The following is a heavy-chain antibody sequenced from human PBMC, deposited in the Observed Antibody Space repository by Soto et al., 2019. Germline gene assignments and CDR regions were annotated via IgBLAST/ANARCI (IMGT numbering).Heavy chain of an antibody. J-gene: IGHJ4*02. CDR1: GGSVSRGGYY. V-gene: IGHV4-31*03. CDR3: ARASGGDFDY. CDR2: IYYSGST. D-gene: IGHD2-21*01. Sequence: SLSLTCTVSGGSVSRGGYYWSWIRQHPGKGLEWIGYIYYSGSTYYNPSLKSRVTISVDTSKNQFSLKLSSVTAADTAVYYCARASGGDFDYWGQGTLVTVSS.